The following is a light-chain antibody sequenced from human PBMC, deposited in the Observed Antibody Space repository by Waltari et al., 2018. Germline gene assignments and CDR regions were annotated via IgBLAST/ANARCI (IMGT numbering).Light chain of an antibody. CDR3: FSYAGSNNLV. J-gene: IGLJ2*01. CDR2: EVS. V-gene: IGLV2-8*01. CDR1: SSDVRAYNY. Sequence: QSALTQPPSASGSPGQSVTISCTGTSSDVRAYNYVSWYQQHPDKAPQLMIFEVSQRPSGVPDRFSGSKSGNTASLTVSGLQAEDEADYYCFSYAGSNNLVFGGGTKLTVL.